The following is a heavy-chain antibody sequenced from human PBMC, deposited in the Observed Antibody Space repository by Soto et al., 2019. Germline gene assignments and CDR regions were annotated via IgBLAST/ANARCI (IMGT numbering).Heavy chain of an antibody. D-gene: IGHD3-3*01. CDR3: ARLPYYDFWSGYFGDAFDI. CDR2: IYPGDSDT. CDR1: GYSFTSYW. Sequence: LGESLKISCKGSGYSFTSYWIGWVRQMPGKGLDWMGIIYPGDSDTRYSPSFQGQVTISADKSISTAYLQWSSLKASDTAMYYCARLPYYDFWSGYFGDAFDIWGQGTMVTVSS. J-gene: IGHJ3*02. V-gene: IGHV5-51*01.